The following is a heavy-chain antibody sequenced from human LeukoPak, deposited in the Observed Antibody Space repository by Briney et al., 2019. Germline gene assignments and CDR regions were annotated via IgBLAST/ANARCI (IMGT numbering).Heavy chain of an antibody. CDR3: SRRDLRAYWRSYYYIAFGTFYS. V-gene: IGHV3-64*02. Sequence: GGSLRLSCAASGFSFSQYVMHWLRQAPGKGLEYVSAINNDGTFTYYTDSVKGRFTISRDNAKNTLYLQMDSLRAEDTAIYHCSRRDLRAYWRSYYYIAFGTFYSLGRGTLGT. CDR2: INNDGTFT. D-gene: IGHD3-22*01. CDR1: GFSFSQYV. J-gene: IGHJ4*02.